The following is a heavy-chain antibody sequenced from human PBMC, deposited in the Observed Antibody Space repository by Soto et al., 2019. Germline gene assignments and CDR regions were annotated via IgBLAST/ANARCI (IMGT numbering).Heavy chain of an antibody. CDR1: GGSVSSGSYY. D-gene: IGHD6-13*01. CDR2: IYYSGST. CDR3: ARDRSGGYSSSWPNYYYYGIDV. V-gene: IGHV4-61*01. J-gene: IGHJ6*02. Sequence: QVQLQESGPGLVKPSETLSLTCTVSGGSVSSGSYYWSWIRQPPGKGLEWIGYIYYSGSTNYNPSLKSRVTISVDTSKNQFSLKLSSVTAADTAVYYCARDRSGGYSSSWPNYYYYGIDVWGQGTTVTVSS.